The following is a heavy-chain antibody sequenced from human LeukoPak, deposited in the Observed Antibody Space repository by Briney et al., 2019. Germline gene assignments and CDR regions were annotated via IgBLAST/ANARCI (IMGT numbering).Heavy chain of an antibody. Sequence: PSQTLSLTCTVSGGSISSGGYYWSWIRQPPGKGLEWIGYIYHSGSTYYNPSLKSRVTISVDRSKNQFSLKLSSVTAADTAVYYCARGRHYGDYLNWFDPWGQGTLVTVSS. J-gene: IGHJ5*02. CDR2: IYHSGST. CDR1: GGSISSGGYY. D-gene: IGHD4-17*01. CDR3: ARGRHYGDYLNWFDP. V-gene: IGHV4-30-2*01.